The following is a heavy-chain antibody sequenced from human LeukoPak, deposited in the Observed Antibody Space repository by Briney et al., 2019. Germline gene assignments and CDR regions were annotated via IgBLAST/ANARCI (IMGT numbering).Heavy chain of an antibody. D-gene: IGHD3-10*01. J-gene: IGHJ6*03. CDR1: RFPFSDYA. Sequence: PGRALRLSCTASRFPFSDYALNWVRQAPGEGLEWVAGVSDSVRPTYSEDSLKGRFTISSDDSKSPLYLHMHSLRVDDTGIYYCGRGSRETTMFYYYYMDVWGKGTTVIVSS. CDR3: GRGSRETTMFYYYYMDV. V-gene: IGHV3-23*01. CDR2: VSDSVRPT.